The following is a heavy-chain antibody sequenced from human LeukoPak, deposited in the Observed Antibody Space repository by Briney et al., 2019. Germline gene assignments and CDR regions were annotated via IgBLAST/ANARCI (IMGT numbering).Heavy chain of an antibody. J-gene: IGHJ4*02. CDR2: ISAYNGNT. D-gene: IGHD6-13*01. CDR1: GFTFSSYA. V-gene: IGHV1-18*01. CDR3: AREGQQLVDY. Sequence: KAGGSLRLSCAASGFTFSSYAKSWVRQAPGQGLEWMGWISAYNGNTNYAQKLQGRVTMTTDTSTSTAYMELRSLRSDDTAVYYCAREGQQLVDYWGQGTLVTVS.